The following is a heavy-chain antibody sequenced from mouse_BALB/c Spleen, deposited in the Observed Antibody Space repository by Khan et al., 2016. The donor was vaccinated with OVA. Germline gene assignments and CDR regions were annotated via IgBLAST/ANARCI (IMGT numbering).Heavy chain of an antibody. J-gene: IGHJ3*01. D-gene: IGHD3-2*02. V-gene: IGHV1S81*02. Sequence: QVRLQQSGAELVKPGASVKLSCKDSGYTFTSYYMYWVQQRPGQGLEWIGEINPSEGDTNFDDKMKSKATLTVDKSSSTAYMQISSQTSEDSAVYYCTRSGYCTFAYWGQGTPVTVSA. CDR3: TRSGYCTFAY. CDR2: INPSEGDT. CDR1: GYTFTSYY.